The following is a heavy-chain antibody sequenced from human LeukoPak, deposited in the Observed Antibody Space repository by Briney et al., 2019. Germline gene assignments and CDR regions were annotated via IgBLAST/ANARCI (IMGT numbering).Heavy chain of an antibody. J-gene: IGHJ4*02. CDR1: GFTFSSYS. Sequence: GGSLRLSCAASGFTFSSYSMNWVRQAPGKGLEWVSSISSSSSYIYYADSVKGRFTISRDNAKNSLYLQMNSLRAEDTAVYYCARDIVAVPAFDYWGQGTLVTVSS. V-gene: IGHV3-21*01. CDR3: ARDIVAVPAFDY. D-gene: IGHD2-2*01. CDR2: ISSSSSYI.